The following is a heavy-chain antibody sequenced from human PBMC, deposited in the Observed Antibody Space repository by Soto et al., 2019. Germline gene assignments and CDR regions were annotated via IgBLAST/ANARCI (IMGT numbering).Heavy chain of an antibody. V-gene: IGHV3-53*01. J-gene: IGHJ4*01. CDR1: GFTVSNTY. D-gene: IGHD1-20*01. CDR2: IYGGGRP. CDR3: EKGFNWNRVDV. Sequence: AGSLSLSCEASGFTVSNTYMSWIRQAPGRGLEWVSIIYGGGRPYYTDSVKGRFTISKDNSRNTVYLQMNSLRAEGTALCYWEKGFNWNRVDVWGQGTMVTVSS.